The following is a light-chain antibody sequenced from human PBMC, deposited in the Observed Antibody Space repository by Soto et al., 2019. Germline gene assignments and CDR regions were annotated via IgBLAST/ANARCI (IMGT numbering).Light chain of an antibody. Sequence: DIQMTQSPSSMSAYVGDRVTITCRASLAIGNRLAWFQQRPGRPPKSLIYASSTLFSGVPSRFSGSGCGTDFTLTIISLQPDDFATDYCQQYRSCPWTFGQGTKVEV. V-gene: IGKV1-16*01. J-gene: IGKJ1*01. CDR1: LAIGNR. CDR2: ASS. CDR3: QQYRSCPWT.